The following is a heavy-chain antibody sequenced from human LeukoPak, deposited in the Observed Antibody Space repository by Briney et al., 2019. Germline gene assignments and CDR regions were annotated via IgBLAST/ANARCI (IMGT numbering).Heavy chain of an antibody. CDR2: INSDGSST. D-gene: IGHD6-19*01. J-gene: IGHJ2*01. CDR3: ARGQWLVSHWYFDL. Sequence: GGSLRLSCAASGFTFSGYSMNWVRQAPGKGLVWVARINSDGSSTNYADSVKGRFTISRDNAKNTLYLQMNSLRAEDTAVYYCARGQWLVSHWYFDLWGRGTLVTVSS. CDR1: GFTFSGYS. V-gene: IGHV3-74*01.